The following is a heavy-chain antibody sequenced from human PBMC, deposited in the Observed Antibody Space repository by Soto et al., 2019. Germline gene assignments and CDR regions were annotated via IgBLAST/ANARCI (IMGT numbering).Heavy chain of an antibody. Sequence: ASVKVSCKASGGTFSSYAISWVRQAPGQGLEWMGGITPIFGTANYAQKFQGRVTITADESTSTAYMELSSLRSEDTAVYYCASAGIVVVPAANWGYYYGMDVWGQGTTVTVSS. CDR1: GGTFSSYA. J-gene: IGHJ6*02. V-gene: IGHV1-69*13. CDR2: ITPIFGTA. CDR3: ASAGIVVVPAANWGYYYGMDV. D-gene: IGHD2-2*01.